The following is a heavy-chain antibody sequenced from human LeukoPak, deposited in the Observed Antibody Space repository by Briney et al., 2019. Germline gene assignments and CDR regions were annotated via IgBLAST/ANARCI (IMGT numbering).Heavy chain of an antibody. CDR1: GFTFSSYG. CDR2: ISYDGSDK. V-gene: IGHV3-30*03. D-gene: IGHD5-24*01. Sequence: PGGSLRLSCAASGFTFSSYGMHWVRQASGKGLEWVAVISYDGSDKYYADSVKGRFTISRDNSKNTLYLQMGSLRAEDMAVYYCARATEKVDGYSFDYWGQGTLVTVSS. J-gene: IGHJ4*02. CDR3: ARATEKVDGYSFDY.